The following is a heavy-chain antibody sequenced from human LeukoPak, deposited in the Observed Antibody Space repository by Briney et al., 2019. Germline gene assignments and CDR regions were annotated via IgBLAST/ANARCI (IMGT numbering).Heavy chain of an antibody. D-gene: IGHD2-21*01. J-gene: IGHJ4*02. CDR3: AREHASGPQGGECDY. V-gene: IGHV3-72*01. Sequence: PGGSLRLSCAASGFTFSDNYMDWVRQAPGTGLEWVGRTRNKANIYTTEYAASVKGRFTISRDDSKNSLYLQMNSLKTEDTAVYYCAREHASGPQGGECDYWGQGTLVTVSS. CDR2: TRNKANIYTT. CDR1: GFTFSDNY.